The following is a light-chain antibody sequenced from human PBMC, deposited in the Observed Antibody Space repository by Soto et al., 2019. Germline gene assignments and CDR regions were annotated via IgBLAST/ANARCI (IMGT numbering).Light chain of an antibody. CDR2: STN. V-gene: IGLV8-61*01. Sequence: QTVVTQEPSFSVSPGGTVTLTCGLSSGSVSTSYYPSWYQQTPGQAPRTLIYSTNTRSSGVPDRFSGSILGNKAALTITGAQADDESEYYCVLYLGSGIHWVFGGGTKLTVL. J-gene: IGLJ3*02. CDR1: SGSVSTSYY. CDR3: VLYLGSGIHWV.